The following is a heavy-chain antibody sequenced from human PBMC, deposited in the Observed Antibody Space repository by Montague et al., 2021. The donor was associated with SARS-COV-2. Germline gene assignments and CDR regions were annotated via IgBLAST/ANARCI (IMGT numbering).Heavy chain of an antibody. CDR3: TSGREGNYNVMDV. CDR2: TYYRSKWYN. Sequence: CAISGDSVSSNSATWNWVRQSPLRGLEWLGRTYYRSKWYNDCAVSVRGRVTINPDTSKNQFSLQLNSVTPEDTAIYYCTSGREGNYNVMDVWGQGTTVTVSS. J-gene: IGHJ6*02. CDR1: GDSVSSNSAT. V-gene: IGHV6-1*01. D-gene: IGHD1-1*01.